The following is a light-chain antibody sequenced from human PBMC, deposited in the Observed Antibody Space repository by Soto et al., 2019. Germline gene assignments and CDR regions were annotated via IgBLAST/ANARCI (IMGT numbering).Light chain of an antibody. CDR3: QQYNNWPPSIT. Sequence: EIVLTQSPATLSLSPGERATLSCRAIQSVSSYLAWYQQKPGQAPRLLFYGASTRATGIPARFSGSGSGTEFTLTISSLQSEDFAVYYCQQYNNWPPSITFGQGTRLEIK. J-gene: IGKJ5*01. CDR1: QSVSSY. CDR2: GAS. V-gene: IGKV3-15*01.